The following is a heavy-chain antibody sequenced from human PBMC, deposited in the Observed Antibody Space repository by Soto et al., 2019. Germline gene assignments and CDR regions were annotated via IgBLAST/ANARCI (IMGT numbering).Heavy chain of an antibody. CDR2: IYYSGST. CDR3: ARGHRAIFGVVYNWFDP. D-gene: IGHD3-3*01. CDR1: GGSISSGDYY. Sequence: KTSETLSLTCTVSGGSISSGDYYWSWIRQPPGKGLEWIGYIYYSGSTYYNPSLKSRVTISVDTSKNQFSLKLSSVAAADTAVYYCARGHRAIFGVVYNWFDPWGQGTLVTVSS. V-gene: IGHV4-30-4*01. J-gene: IGHJ5*02.